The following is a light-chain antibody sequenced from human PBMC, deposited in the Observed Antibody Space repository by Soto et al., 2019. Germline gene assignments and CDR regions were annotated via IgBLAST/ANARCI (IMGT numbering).Light chain of an antibody. J-gene: IGKJ1*01. CDR1: QSVSSSY. Sequence: EIVLTKTLGTPYLSPGERATLSGRASQSVSSSYLAWYQQKPGQAPRLIIYGASSRATGIPDRFSGSRSGTDFTLTISRLEPEDVSVYYCQQYGSSPWTFDQGTKVDIK. CDR3: QQYGSSPWT. CDR2: GAS. V-gene: IGKV3-20*01.